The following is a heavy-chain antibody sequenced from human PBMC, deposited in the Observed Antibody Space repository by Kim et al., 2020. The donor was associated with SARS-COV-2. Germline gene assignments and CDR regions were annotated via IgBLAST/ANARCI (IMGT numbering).Heavy chain of an antibody. Sequence: SETLSLTCTVSGGSISSSSYYWGWIRQPPGKGLEWIGSIYYSGSTYYNPSLKSRVTISVDTSKNQFSLKLSSVTAADTAVYYCARHVTMVVLMCGWFDP. D-gene: IGHD3-10*01. CDR2: IYYSGST. CDR1: GGSISSSSYY. CDR3: ARHVTMVVLMCGWFDP. J-gene: IGHJ5*02. V-gene: IGHV4-39*01.